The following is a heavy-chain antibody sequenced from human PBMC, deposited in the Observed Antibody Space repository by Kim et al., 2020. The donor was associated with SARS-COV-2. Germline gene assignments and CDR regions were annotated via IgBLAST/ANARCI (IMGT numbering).Heavy chain of an antibody. J-gene: IGHJ6*02. CDR2: ISSSSSYI. Sequence: GGSLRLSCAASGFTFSSYSMNWVRQAPGKGLEWVSSISSSSSYIYYADSVKGRFTISRDNAKNSLYLQMNSLRAEDTAVYYCARDGWWELPLPASYGMDVWGQGTTVTVSS. V-gene: IGHV3-21*04. D-gene: IGHD1-26*01. CDR3: ARDGWWELPLPASYGMDV. CDR1: GFTFSSYS.